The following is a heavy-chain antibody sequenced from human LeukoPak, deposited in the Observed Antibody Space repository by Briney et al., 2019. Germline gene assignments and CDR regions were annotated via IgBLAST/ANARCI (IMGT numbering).Heavy chain of an antibody. D-gene: IGHD3-22*01. Sequence: SQTLSLTCAVSGDSVSSNSAAWNWIRQSPSRGLEWLGRTYYRSKWYNDYAVSVKSRITINPDTSKKQFSLHLNSVTPEDTAVYYCARAITYYYDSSGLRGHFEFWGQGTLVTVSS. CDR1: GDSVSSNSAA. CDR2: TYYRSKWYN. V-gene: IGHV6-1*01. J-gene: IGHJ4*02. CDR3: ARAITYYYDSSGLRGHFEF.